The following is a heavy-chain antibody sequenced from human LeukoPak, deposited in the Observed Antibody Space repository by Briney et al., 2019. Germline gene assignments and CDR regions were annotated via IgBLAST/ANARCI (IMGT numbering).Heavy chain of an antibody. J-gene: IGHJ4*02. CDR3: TRVLYSSGWYGDHY. V-gene: IGHV3-23*01. D-gene: IGHD6-19*01. Sequence: GGSLRLSCATSGFTPMYYGMSWVRQAPGKGLEWVAGVNGGGDSTYYIDSVKGRFTISRDNSESTLYLQMDSLRAEDTAVYYCTRVLYSSGWYGDHYWGQGTLVTVSS. CDR1: GFTPMYYG. CDR2: VNGGGDST.